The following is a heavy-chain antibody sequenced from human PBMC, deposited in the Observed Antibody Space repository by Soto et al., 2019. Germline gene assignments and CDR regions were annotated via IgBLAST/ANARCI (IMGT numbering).Heavy chain of an antibody. Sequence: PSETLSLTCTVSVGSISGSSYYWGWIRQPPGKGLEWIGNIFYSGTTYYNPSLKSRVTISVDTSKNQFSLKLRSVTAADTAVYYCESSESYDQSDYWGQGTLVTVSS. J-gene: IGHJ4*02. D-gene: IGHD3-10*01. CDR2: IFYSGTT. V-gene: IGHV4-39*01. CDR3: ESSESYDQSDY. CDR1: VGSISGSSYY.